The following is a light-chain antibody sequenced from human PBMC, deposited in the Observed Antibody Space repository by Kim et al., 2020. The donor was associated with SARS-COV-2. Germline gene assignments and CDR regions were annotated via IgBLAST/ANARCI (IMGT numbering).Light chain of an antibody. Sequence: APGMTAKITCGGDSIGDKGVHGYQQRPGQAPILVVYDDDDRPSGIPGRFSGSNSGNTATLTISGVEAGDEADYYCQVWDVITDHVVFGGGTQLTVL. CDR3: QVWDVITDHVV. J-gene: IGLJ3*02. CDR1: SIGDKG. V-gene: IGLV3-21*03. CDR2: DDD.